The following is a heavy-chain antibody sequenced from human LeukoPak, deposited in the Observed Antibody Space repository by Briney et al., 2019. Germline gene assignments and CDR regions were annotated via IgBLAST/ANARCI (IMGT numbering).Heavy chain of an antibody. V-gene: IGHV3-23*01. CDR2: ISGSGGST. CDR3: AKDGYDFWSGYSGGTYYFDY. Sequence: GGSLRLSCAASGFTFSSYAMSWVRQAPGKGLEWVSAISGSGGSTYYADSVKGQFTISRDNSKNTLYLQMNSLRAEDTAVYYCAKDGYDFWSGYSGGTYYFDYWGQGTLVTVSS. J-gene: IGHJ4*02. CDR1: GFTFSSYA. D-gene: IGHD3-3*01.